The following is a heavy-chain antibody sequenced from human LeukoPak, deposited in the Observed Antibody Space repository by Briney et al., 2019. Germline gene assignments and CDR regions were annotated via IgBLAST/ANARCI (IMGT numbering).Heavy chain of an antibody. J-gene: IGHJ6*03. V-gene: IGHV3-30*04. D-gene: IGHD6-13*01. CDR1: GFTFSSYA. Sequence: GGSLRLSCAASGFTFSSYAMHWVRQAPGKGLEWVAVISYDGSNKYYADSVKGRFTISRDNSKNTLYLQMNSLRAEDTAVYYCARDQVAAADHYYYYMDVWGKGTTVTVSS. CDR2: ISYDGSNK. CDR3: ARDQVAAADHYYYYMDV.